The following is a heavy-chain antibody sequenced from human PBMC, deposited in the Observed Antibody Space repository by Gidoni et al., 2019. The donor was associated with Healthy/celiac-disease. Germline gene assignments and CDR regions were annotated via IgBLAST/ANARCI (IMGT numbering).Heavy chain of an antibody. Sequence: EVQLLESVGGLVQPVGSLSLSCAASGFTFSSYAMSWVRQAPGKGLEWVAAISGSGGSTYYADSVKGRFTISRDNSKNTLYLQMNSLRAEETDVYYCAKEYDSSGYYYSGYYFDYWGQGTLVTVSS. V-gene: IGHV3-23*01. D-gene: IGHD3-22*01. CDR2: ISGSGGST. J-gene: IGHJ4*02. CDR3: AKEYDSSGYYYSGYYFDY. CDR1: GFTFSSYA.